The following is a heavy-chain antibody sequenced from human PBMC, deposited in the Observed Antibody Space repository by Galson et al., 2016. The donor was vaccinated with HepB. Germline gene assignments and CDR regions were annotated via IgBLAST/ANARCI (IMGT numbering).Heavy chain of an antibody. CDR3: VRGIAP. V-gene: IGHV3-11*01. J-gene: IGHJ5*02. CDR2: ISATGIRT. CDR1: GFTFTDYY. Sequence: SLRLSCAASGFTFTDYYMSWIRQAPGKGLEWLSYISATGIRTYNADSVKGRFTISRDNTKNSLYLQMNSLRVEDTSVYYCVRGIAPWGQGDLVTVSS.